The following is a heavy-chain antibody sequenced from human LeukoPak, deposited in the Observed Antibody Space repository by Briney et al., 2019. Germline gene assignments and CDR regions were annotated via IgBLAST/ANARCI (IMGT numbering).Heavy chain of an antibody. CDR2: IYSGGST. J-gene: IGHJ4*02. Sequence: GGSLRLSCAASGFTVSSNYMSWVRQAPGKGLEWVSVIYSGGSTYYADSVNGRFTISRHNSKNTLCLQMNSLRAEDTAVYYCARAIAEAGDTLDYWGKGTLVTVSS. D-gene: IGHD6-13*01. CDR3: ARAIAEAGDTLDY. CDR1: GFTVSSNY. V-gene: IGHV3-53*01.